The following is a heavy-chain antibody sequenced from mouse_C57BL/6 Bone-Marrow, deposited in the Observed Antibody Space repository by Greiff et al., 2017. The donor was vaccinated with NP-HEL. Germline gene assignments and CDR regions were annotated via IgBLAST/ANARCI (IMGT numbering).Heavy chain of an antibody. V-gene: IGHV14-4*01. CDR3: TTEDSLYYYGSSYVFAY. CDR1: GFNIKDDY. J-gene: IGHJ3*01. D-gene: IGHD1-1*01. Sequence: EVQLQQSGAELVRPGASVKLSCTASGFNIKDDYMHWVKQRPEQGLEWIGWIDPENGDTEYASKFQGKATITADTSSNTAYLQLSSLTSEDTAVYYCTTEDSLYYYGSSYVFAYWGQGTLVTVSA. CDR2: IDPENGDT.